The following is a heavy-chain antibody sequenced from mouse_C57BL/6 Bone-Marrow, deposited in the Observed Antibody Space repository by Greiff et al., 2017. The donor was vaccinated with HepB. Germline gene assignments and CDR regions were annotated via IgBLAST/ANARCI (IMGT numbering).Heavy chain of an antibody. D-gene: IGHD2-4*01. CDR1: GYTFTDYY. CDR2: INPNNGGT. CDR3: ARNPSYYDYDWFAY. V-gene: IGHV1-26*01. Sequence: VQLQQSGPELVKPGASVKISCKASGYTFTDYYMNWVKQSHGKSLEWIGDINPNNGGTSYNQKFKGKATLTVDKSSSTAYMELRSLTSEDSAVYYCARNPSYYDYDWFAYWGQGTRVTVSA. J-gene: IGHJ3*01.